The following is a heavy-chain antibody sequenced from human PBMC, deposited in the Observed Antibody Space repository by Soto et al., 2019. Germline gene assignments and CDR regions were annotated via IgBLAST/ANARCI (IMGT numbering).Heavy chain of an antibody. D-gene: IGHD3-9*01. Sequence: EVQLVESGGGLVQPGGSLRLSCAASGFTFSSYSMNWVRQAPGKGLEWVSYISSSSSTIYYADSVKGRFTISRDNATTSLYLQMNSLRDEDTAVYYCARPKEYYDIVTGRDAFDIWGQGTMVTVSS. J-gene: IGHJ3*02. CDR1: GFTFSSYS. CDR2: ISSSSSTI. CDR3: ARPKEYYDIVTGRDAFDI. V-gene: IGHV3-48*02.